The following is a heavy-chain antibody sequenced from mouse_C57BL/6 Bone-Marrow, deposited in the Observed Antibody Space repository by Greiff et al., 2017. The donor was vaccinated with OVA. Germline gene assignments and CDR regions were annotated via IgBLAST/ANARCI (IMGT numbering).Heavy chain of an antibody. V-gene: IGHV1-63*01. CDR3: ARRSDYYGSSFAY. D-gene: IGHD1-1*01. Sequence: VQLQQSGAELVRPGTSVKMSCKASGYTFTNYWIGWAKQRPGHGLEWIGDIYPGGGYTNYNEKFKGKATLTADKSSSTAYMQFSSLTSEDSAIYYCARRSDYYGSSFAYWGQGTLVTVSA. CDR2: IYPGGGYT. J-gene: IGHJ3*01. CDR1: GYTFTNYW.